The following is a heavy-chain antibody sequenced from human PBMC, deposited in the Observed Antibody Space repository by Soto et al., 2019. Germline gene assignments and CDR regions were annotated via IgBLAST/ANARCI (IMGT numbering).Heavy chain of an antibody. CDR2: IYPGDSDT. J-gene: IGHJ6*03. V-gene: IGHV5-51*01. CDR3: ARTYGDNYYYYYMDV. D-gene: IGHD4-17*01. CDR1: GYSFTSYW. Sequence: GEFLKISCKGSGYSFTSYWIGWVRQMPGKGLGWMGIIYPGDSDTRYSPSFQGQVTISADKSISTAYLQWSSLKASDTAMYYCARTYGDNYYYYYMDVWGKGTTVTVSS.